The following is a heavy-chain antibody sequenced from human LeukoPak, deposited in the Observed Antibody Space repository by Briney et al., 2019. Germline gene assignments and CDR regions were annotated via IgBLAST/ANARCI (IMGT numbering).Heavy chain of an antibody. V-gene: IGHV3-23*01. CDR2: VSGSGAHT. Sequence: GGSLRLSCAASGFTFSSYAMTWVRQAPGKGLQWVSAVSGSGAHTYYADSVKGRFTISRDNSKNTLYLQMNSLRAEDTAVYYCATRGYYDSSGYIVYWGQGTLVTVSS. CDR3: ATRGYYDSSGYIVY. CDR1: GFTFSSYA. J-gene: IGHJ4*02. D-gene: IGHD3-22*01.